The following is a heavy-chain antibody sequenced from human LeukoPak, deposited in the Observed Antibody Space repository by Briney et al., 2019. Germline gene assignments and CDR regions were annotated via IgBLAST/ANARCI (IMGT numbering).Heavy chain of an antibody. V-gene: IGHV1-2*02. CDR3: ARVTSMEYDFWSGQKGGGAFDI. D-gene: IGHD3-3*01. CDR2: INPNTGGT. CDR1: GYTFTGYF. Sequence: ASVKVSCKASGYTFTGYFMHWVRQAPGQGLEWMAWINPNTGGTNYAQKFQGRVTMTRDTSISTAYMELSRLRSDDTAVYYCARVTSMEYDFWSGQKGGGAFDIWGQGTMVTVSS. J-gene: IGHJ3*02.